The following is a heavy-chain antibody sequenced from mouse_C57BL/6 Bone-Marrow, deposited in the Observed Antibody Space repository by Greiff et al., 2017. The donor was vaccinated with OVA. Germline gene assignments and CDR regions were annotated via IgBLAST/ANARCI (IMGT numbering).Heavy chain of an antibody. CDR1: GYTFTDYY. J-gene: IGHJ2*01. CDR3: AKDGYPFDY. V-gene: IGHV1-19*01. CDR2: INPYNGGT. Sequence: EVQLQQSGPVLVKPGASVKMSCKASGYTFTDYYMNWVKQSHGKSLEWLGVINPYNGGTSYNQKFKGKATLTVDKSSSTAYMELNSLTSEDSAVYYCAKDGYPFDYWGQGTTLTVSS. D-gene: IGHD2-3*01.